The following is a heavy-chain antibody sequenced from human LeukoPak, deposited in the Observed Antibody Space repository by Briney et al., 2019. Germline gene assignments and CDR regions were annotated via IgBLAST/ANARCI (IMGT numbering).Heavy chain of an antibody. V-gene: IGHV1-18*01. CDR1: GYTFTSYG. J-gene: IGHJ5*02. CDR3: AREEYDILTGTLRGVWFDP. CDR2: ISAYNGNT. Sequence: ASVKVSCKASGYTFTSYGISWVRQAPGQGLEWMGWISAYNGNTNYAQKFQGRVTMTTDTSTTTAYMELRSLRSDDTAVYYCAREEYDILTGTLRGVWFDPWGQGTLVTVSS. D-gene: IGHD3-9*01.